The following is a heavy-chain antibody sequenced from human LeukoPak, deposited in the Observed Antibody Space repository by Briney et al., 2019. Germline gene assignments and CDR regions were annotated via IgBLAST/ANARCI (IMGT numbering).Heavy chain of an antibody. CDR2: ISYDGSNK. J-gene: IGHJ4*02. Sequence: PGGSLRLSCAASGFTFSSYAMHWVRQAPGKGLEWVAVISYDGSNKYYADSVKGRFTISRDNSKNTLYLQMNSLRAEDTAVYYCARVSHSGWYDYFDYWGQGTLVTVSS. V-gene: IGHV3-30*04. CDR1: GFTFSSYA. D-gene: IGHD6-19*01. CDR3: ARVSHSGWYDYFDY.